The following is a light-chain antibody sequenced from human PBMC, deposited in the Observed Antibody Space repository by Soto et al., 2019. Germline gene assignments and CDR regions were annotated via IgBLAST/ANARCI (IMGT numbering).Light chain of an antibody. Sequence: AIQVTQSPSSLSASVGDRVTITCRTSQGIRSALGWYQQKPGKVPKLLIYAASTLQSGVPSRFSGSGSGRDFTLTISSLQPEDFATYYCLLDYAYFWAFGQGTKVGIK. CDR2: AAS. CDR3: LLDYAYFWA. J-gene: IGKJ1*01. V-gene: IGKV1-6*01. CDR1: QGIRSA.